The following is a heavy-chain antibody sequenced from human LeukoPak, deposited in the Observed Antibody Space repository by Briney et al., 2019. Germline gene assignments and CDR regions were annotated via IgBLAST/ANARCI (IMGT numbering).Heavy chain of an antibody. V-gene: IGHV1-18*01. J-gene: IGHJ3*02. D-gene: IGHD3-22*01. CDR3: ARDRDSSGYHDAFDI. CDR2: FCACNGNT. CDR1: GYTFTIYG. Sequence: ASVKVSCKSSGYTFTIYGISWVRDAPGQGLEWVRWFCACNGNTNYSEELQGRVTMTRDTSKSTAYMELRSLRSEDTAVYYCARDRDSSGYHDAFDIWGQGTMVTVSS.